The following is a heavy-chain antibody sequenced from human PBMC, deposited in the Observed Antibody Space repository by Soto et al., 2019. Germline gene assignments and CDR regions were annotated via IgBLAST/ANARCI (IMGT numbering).Heavy chain of an antibody. D-gene: IGHD2-21*01. CDR1: GLSCIGHY. V-gene: IGHV4-34*01. CDR2: INHGGST. CDR3: ARALAYPSYSFDY. J-gene: IGHJ4*02. Sequence: PSDTLSLTCAFYGLSCIGHYWSWIRPPPGKGLEWIGEINHGGSTNYNPSLKSRVTISADTSKNQFSRKLSAVTAADTAVYYCARALAYPSYSFDYWGQGTLVTVSS.